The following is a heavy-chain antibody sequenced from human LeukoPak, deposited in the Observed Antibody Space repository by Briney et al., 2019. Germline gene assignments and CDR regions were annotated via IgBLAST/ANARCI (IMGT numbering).Heavy chain of an antibody. CDR1: GYTFTGYY. D-gene: IGHD2-15*01. J-gene: IGHJ6*02. CDR3: ARGSQGVVVAATLYYYYGMDV. CDR2: INPNSGGT. Sequence: ASVKVSCKASGYTFTGYYMHWVRQAPGQGLEWMGWINPNSGGTNYAQKFQGRVTMTRDTSISTAYMELSRLRSGDTAVYYCARGSQGVVVAATLYYYYGMDVWGQGTTVTVSS. V-gene: IGHV1-2*02.